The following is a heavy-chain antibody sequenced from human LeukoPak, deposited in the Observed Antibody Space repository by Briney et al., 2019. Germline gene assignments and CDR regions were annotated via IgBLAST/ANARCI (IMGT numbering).Heavy chain of an antibody. D-gene: IGHD3-3*01. Sequence: GGSLRLSCAASGFSFGSYGMNWVRQAPGKGLEWVAVISYDGSNKYYADSVKGRFSISRDNSKNTLYLQMNSLRDEDTAVYYCAKSYYDFWSGYYTIWDYWGQGTLVTVSS. CDR2: ISYDGSNK. J-gene: IGHJ4*02. CDR3: AKSYYDFWSGYYTIWDY. V-gene: IGHV3-30*18. CDR1: GFSFGSYG.